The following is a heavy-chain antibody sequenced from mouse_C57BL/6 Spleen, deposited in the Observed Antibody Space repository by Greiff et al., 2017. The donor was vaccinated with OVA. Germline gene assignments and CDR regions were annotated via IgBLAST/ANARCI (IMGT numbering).Heavy chain of an antibody. Sequence: QVQLQQSGAELVKPGASVKMSCKASGYTFTSYWITWVKQRPGQGLEWIGDIYPGSGSTNYNEKFKSKATLTVDTSSSTAYMQLSSLTSEDSAVYYCARGSNSYAMDYWGQGTSVTVSS. CDR2: IYPGSGST. J-gene: IGHJ4*01. CDR1: GYTFTSYW. CDR3: ARGSNSYAMDY. V-gene: IGHV1-55*01. D-gene: IGHD2-5*01.